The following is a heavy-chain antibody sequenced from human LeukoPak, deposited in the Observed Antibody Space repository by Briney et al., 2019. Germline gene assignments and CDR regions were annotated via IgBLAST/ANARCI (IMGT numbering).Heavy chain of an antibody. CDR1: GYTFASYG. V-gene: IGHV1-18*01. CDR3: ARQGYSGHSQGAADY. D-gene: IGHD4-23*01. Sequence: ASVKVSCKASGYTFASYGISWVRQAPGQGLEWMGWISAYNGNTNYAQKFQGRVAMTTDTSTSTAHMELRSLRSDDTAVYYCARQGYSGHSQGAADYWGQGTLVTVSS. CDR2: ISAYNGNT. J-gene: IGHJ4*02.